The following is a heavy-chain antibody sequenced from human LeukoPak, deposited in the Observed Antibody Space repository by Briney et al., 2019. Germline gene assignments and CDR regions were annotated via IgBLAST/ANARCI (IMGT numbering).Heavy chain of an antibody. CDR3: GKEGHLTEVVTYYMDV. Sequence: PGGYLRLSCASSGFTFVDYAMHAARQAPRKGLEGDSGIRWNRGRIGYADSVTGRFTISRVHANSSLDLQMNSRRAQHTAFQYCGKEGHLTEVVTYYMDVWGKGTTVTVYS. CDR2: IRWNRGRI. D-gene: IGHD2-15*01. CDR1: GFTFVDYA. J-gene: IGHJ6*03. V-gene: IGHV3-9*01.